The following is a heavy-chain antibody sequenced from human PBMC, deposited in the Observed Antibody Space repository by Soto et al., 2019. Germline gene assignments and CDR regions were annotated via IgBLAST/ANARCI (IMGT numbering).Heavy chain of an antibody. CDR2: IYKSATT. Sequence: SETLSLTCSVSGDSISTVDYFWAWIRQAPGQTLEYIGYIYKSATTYYNPSFESRVAISLDTSKSQFSLTVTSVTAGDTAVYFCARGRYCLTGSCFPNWFDSWGRGTLVTVSS. J-gene: IGHJ5*01. CDR3: ARGRYCLTGSCFPNWFDS. V-gene: IGHV4-30-4*01. D-gene: IGHD2-15*01. CDR1: GDSISTVDYF.